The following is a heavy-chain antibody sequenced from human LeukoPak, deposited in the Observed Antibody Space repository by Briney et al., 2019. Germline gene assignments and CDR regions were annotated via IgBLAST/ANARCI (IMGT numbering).Heavy chain of an antibody. CDR2: IIPIFGTA. Sequence: SVKVSRKASGYTFTSYGISWVRQAPGQGLEWMGRIIPIFGTANYAQKFQGRVTITTDESTSTAYMELSSLRSEDTAVYYCATGVSSGFDYWGQGTLVTVSS. D-gene: IGHD3-22*01. J-gene: IGHJ4*02. CDR3: ATGVSSGFDY. CDR1: GYTFTSYG. V-gene: IGHV1-69*05.